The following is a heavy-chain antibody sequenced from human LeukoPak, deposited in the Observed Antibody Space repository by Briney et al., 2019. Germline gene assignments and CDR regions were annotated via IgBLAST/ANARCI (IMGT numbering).Heavy chain of an antibody. Sequence: GGSLRLSCVGSGFTFSAYWMSWVRQAPGKGLEWVSSISSSSSYIYYADSVKGRFTISRDNAKNSLYLQMNSLRAEDTAVYYRAREWDGMDVWGQGTTVTVSS. CDR1: GFTFSAYW. CDR2: ISSSSSYI. CDR3: AREWDGMDV. J-gene: IGHJ6*02. D-gene: IGHD1-26*01. V-gene: IGHV3-21*01.